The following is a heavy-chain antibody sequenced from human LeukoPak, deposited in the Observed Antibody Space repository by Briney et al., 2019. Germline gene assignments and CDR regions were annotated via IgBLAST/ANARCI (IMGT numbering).Heavy chain of an antibody. CDR1: GGSISSGDYY. CDR2: IYYSGST. CDR3: ARNVDMREFDY. Sequence: SETLSLTCTVSGGSISSGDYYWSWIRQPPGKGLEWIGYIYYSGSTYYNPSLKSRVTISVDTSKNQFSLKLSSVTAADTAVYYCARNVDMREFDYWGQGTLVTVSS. D-gene: IGHD5-12*01. J-gene: IGHJ4*02. V-gene: IGHV4-30-4*02.